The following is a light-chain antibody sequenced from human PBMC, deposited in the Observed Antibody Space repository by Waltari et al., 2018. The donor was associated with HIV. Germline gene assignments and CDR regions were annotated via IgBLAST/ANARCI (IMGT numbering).Light chain of an antibody. Sequence: QSALTQPPSVSGSPGQSVTIPCTGTSSDVGSYHLVSWYQQSPGTAPKLMVYEVTYRPSGVPERFSGSKSGNTASLTISGLQAEDEADYYCSSFTSSSTVVFGGGTKLTVL. J-gene: IGLJ3*02. CDR2: EVT. CDR1: SSDVGSYHL. CDR3: SSFTSSSTVV. V-gene: IGLV2-18*02.